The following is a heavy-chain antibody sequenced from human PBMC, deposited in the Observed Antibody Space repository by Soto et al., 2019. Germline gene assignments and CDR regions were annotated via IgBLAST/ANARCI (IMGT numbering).Heavy chain of an antibody. CDR3: ARTRCSSTSCRPNFDY. D-gene: IGHD2-2*01. V-gene: IGHV4-34*01. Sequence: QVQLQQWGAGLLKPSETLSLTCAVYGGSFSGYYWSWLRQPPGKGLEWIGEINHSGSTNYNPSLKSQVTIYQDTSKNQFSLRLSSVTAADTAVYYCARTRCSSTSCRPNFDYWGHGTLVTVSS. J-gene: IGHJ4*01. CDR1: GGSFSGYY. CDR2: INHSGST.